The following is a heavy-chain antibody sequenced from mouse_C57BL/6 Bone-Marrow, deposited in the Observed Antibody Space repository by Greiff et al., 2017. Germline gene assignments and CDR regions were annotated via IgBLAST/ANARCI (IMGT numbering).Heavy chain of an antibody. CDR1: VYAFTNYL. D-gene: IGHD4-1*01. CDR2: INPGSGGT. CDR3: AKLGPYYYAMDY. V-gene: IGHV1-54*01. Sequence: QVQLKESGAELVRPGTSVKVSCKASVYAFTNYLIEWVKQRPGQGLEWIGVINPGSGGTNYNEKFKGKATLTADKSSSTAYMQLSSLTSEDSAVYFCAKLGPYYYAMDYWGQGTSVTVSS. J-gene: IGHJ4*01.